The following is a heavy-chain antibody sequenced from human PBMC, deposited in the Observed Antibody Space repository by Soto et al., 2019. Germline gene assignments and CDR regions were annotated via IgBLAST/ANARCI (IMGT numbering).Heavy chain of an antibody. CDR3: ARGCGSYYDFWSGRHRLGLYGMDV. J-gene: IGHJ6*02. D-gene: IGHD3-3*01. CDR1: GGSFSGYY. Sequence: PSETLSLTCAVYGGSFSGYYWSWIRQPPGKGLEWIGEINHSGSTNYNPSLKSRVTISVDTSKNQFSLKLSSVTAADTAVYYCARGCGSYYDFWSGRHRLGLYGMDVWGQGTTVTVSS. CDR2: INHSGST. V-gene: IGHV4-34*01.